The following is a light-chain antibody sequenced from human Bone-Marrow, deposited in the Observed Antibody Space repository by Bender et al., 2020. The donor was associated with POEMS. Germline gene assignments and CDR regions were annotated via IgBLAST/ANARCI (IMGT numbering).Light chain of an antibody. CDR2: EVD. Sequence: QSALTQPPSASGSPGQSVTISCTGTSSDVGGHNYVSWYQQHPGRAPKFLIYEVDKRPSGVPDRFSGSKSGNTASLTVSGLQAEDEADYYCASLYPGSFVGVLFGGGTKLTVL. V-gene: IGLV2-8*01. J-gene: IGLJ3*02. CDR3: ASLYPGSFVGVL. CDR1: SSDVGGHNY.